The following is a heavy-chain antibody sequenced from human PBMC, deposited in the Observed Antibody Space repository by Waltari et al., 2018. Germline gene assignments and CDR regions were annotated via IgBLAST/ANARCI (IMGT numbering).Heavy chain of an antibody. V-gene: IGHV3-23*04. CDR2: ISASSSST. CDR3: ADGNHVDY. Sequence: EVQLVESGGGLVQPGGSLRLSCVASGFSFSRYGMSWVRQAPGKGLEWVATISASSSSTNYADAVKGRFTISRDNTENTLFLQMNSLRAEDTAVYFCADGNHVDYWGQGTLVTVSS. D-gene: IGHD1-1*01. CDR1: GFSFSRYG. J-gene: IGHJ4*02.